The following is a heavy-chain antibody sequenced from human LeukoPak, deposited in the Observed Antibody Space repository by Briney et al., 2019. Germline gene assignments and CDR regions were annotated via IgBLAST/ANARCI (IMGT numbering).Heavy chain of an antibody. CDR1: GGSSSGYY. J-gene: IGHJ4*02. D-gene: IGHD3-22*01. CDR2: INHSGST. Sequence: PSETLSLTCAVYGGSSSGYYWSWIRQPPGKGLEWIGEINHSGSTNYNPSLKSRVTISVDTSKNQFSLKLSSVTAADTAVYYCARGRGGYYAGYWGQGTLVTVSS. CDR3: ARGRGGYYAGY. V-gene: IGHV4-34*01.